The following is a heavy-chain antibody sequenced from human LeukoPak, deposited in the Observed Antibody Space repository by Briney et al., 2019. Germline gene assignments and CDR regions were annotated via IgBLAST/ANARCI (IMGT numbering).Heavy chain of an antibody. CDR3: ARHDYGDYGPFDC. CDR1: GGSISIYY. V-gene: IGHV4-59*08. J-gene: IGHJ4*02. Sequence: SETLSLTCTVSGGSISIYYWNWIRQSPGKGLEWLGYIYYSGSTNYNPSLKSRVTISVDTSKNQFSLKLNSVTAADTAVYFCARHDYGDYGPFDCWGQGTLVTVSS. CDR2: IYYSGST. D-gene: IGHD4-17*01.